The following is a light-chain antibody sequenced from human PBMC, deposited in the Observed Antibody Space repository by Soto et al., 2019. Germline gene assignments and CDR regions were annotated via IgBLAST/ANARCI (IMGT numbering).Light chain of an antibody. Sequence: DIQMTQSRSSVSVCVGDRVTITVVASQTISSWLAWYQQKPGKAPKLLIYKASTLKSGVPSRFSGSGSGTEFTLTICSLQADDFAPYFYQAYSTDAERFGEGTKVDIK. CDR2: KAS. CDR1: QTISSW. V-gene: IGKV1-5*03. CDR3: QAYSTDAER. J-gene: IGKJ1*01.